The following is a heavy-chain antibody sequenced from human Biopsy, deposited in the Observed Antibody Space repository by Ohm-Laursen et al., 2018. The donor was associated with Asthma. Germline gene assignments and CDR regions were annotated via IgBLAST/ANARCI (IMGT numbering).Heavy chain of an antibody. D-gene: IGHD2-15*01. J-gene: IGHJ4*02. CDR3: AGFCSGGNCPDH. CDR2: IHYSGST. Sequence: GTLFLTCTVSGVSISSYYWTWIRQPPGKGLEWIGNIHYSGSTYSNPSLKSRVTISVDTSKKQISLRLSSVIAADTAVYYCAGFCSGGNCPDHWGQGTLVTVSS. CDR1: GVSISSYY. V-gene: IGHV4-59*01.